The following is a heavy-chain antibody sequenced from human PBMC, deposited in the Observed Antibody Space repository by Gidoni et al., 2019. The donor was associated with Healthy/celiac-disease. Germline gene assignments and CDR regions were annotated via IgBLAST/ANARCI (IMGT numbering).Heavy chain of an antibody. CDR1: GGPFSSYA. CDR3: ARDLNDGDYAGGLGY. CDR2: IIPIFGIA. Sequence: QVQLLQSGAEVKKPGSSVQVSCKASGGPFSSYAISWVRQAPGQGLEWMGGIIPIFGIANYAQKFQGRVTITADKSTSTAYMELSSLRSEDTAVYYCARDLNDGDYAGGLGYWGQGTLVTVSS. D-gene: IGHD4-17*01. V-gene: IGHV1-69*17. J-gene: IGHJ4*02.